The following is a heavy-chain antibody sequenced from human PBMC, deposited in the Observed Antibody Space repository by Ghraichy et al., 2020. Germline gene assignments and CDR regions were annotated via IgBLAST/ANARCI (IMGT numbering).Heavy chain of an antibody. D-gene: IGHD6-19*01. CDR1: GGSISSYY. Sequence: SETLSLTCTVSGGSISSYYWSWIRQPPGKGLEWMGYIYYSGSTNYNPSLKSRVTISVDTSKNQFSLKLSSVTAADTAVYYCARDRVSGGWYNYDDYYYGMDVWVQGTTVTVSS. CDR3: ARDRVSGGWYNYDDYYYGMDV. J-gene: IGHJ6*02. V-gene: IGHV4-59*01. CDR2: IYYSGST.